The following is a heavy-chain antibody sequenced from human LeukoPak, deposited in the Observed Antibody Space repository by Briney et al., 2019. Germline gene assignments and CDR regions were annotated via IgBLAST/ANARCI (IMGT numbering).Heavy chain of an antibody. J-gene: IGHJ4*02. V-gene: IGHV1-18*01. D-gene: IGHD3-22*01. Sequence: RASVTVSCKASGYTFTSYGISWVRQAPGQGLEWMGWISAYNGNTNYAQKLQGRVTMTTDTSTSTAYMELRSLRSDDTAVYYCARYGREGYYYDSSLQFDYWGQGTLVTVSS. CDR1: GYTFTSYG. CDR2: ISAYNGNT. CDR3: ARYGREGYYYDSSLQFDY.